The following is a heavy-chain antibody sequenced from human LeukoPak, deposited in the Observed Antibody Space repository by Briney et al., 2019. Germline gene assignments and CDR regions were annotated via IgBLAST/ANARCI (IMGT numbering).Heavy chain of an antibody. CDR3: ARDQQGNFDY. CDR2: INHSGST. D-gene: IGHD7-27*01. CDR1: GGSFSGYY. V-gene: IGHV4-34*01. J-gene: IGHJ4*02. Sequence: SETLSLTCAVSGGSFSGYYWSWIRQPPGKGLEWIGEINHSGSTNYNPSLKSRVTISVDTSKNQFSLKLSSVTTADTAVYYCARDQQGNFDYWGQGTLVTVSS.